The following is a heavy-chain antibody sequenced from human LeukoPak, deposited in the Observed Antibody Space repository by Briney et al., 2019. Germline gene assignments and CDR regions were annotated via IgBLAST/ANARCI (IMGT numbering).Heavy chain of an antibody. D-gene: IGHD1-26*01. CDR3: AKVVGAMDY. CDR2: ISYDGSNK. Sequence: PGGSLRLSCAASGFTFSSYGMHWVRQAPGKGLEWVAVISYDGSNKYYADSVKGRFTISRDNSKNTLYLQMNSLRAEDTAVYYCAKVVGAMDYWGQGTLVTVSS. CDR1: GFTFSSYG. J-gene: IGHJ4*02. V-gene: IGHV3-30*18.